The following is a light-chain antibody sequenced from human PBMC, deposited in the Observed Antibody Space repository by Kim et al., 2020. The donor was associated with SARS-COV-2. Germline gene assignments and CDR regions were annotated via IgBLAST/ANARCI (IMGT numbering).Light chain of an antibody. CDR1: QSVTSN. CDR2: GAS. Sequence: SPGERAAPSCRASQSVTSNLAWYQQKPGQAPRLLIYGASTRATGVPGRFSGSGSGTEFTLTISSLQSEDFALYYCQQYNDWPPLTFGGGTKVDIK. J-gene: IGKJ4*01. CDR3: QQYNDWPPLT. V-gene: IGKV3-15*01.